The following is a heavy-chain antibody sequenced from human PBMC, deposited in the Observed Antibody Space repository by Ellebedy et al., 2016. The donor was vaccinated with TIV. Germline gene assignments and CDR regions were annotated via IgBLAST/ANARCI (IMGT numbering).Heavy chain of an antibody. D-gene: IGHD3-22*01. CDR3: ARLDYYDSSGYFDY. CDR2: IYYSGST. Sequence: MPSETLSLTCTVSGGSISSYYWSWIRQPPGKGLEWIGYIYYSGSTNYNPSLKSRVTMSVDTSKNQFSLKLSSVTDAYTAVYYCARLDYYDSSGYFDYWGQGTLVTVSS. V-gene: IGHV4-59*01. CDR1: GGSISSYY. J-gene: IGHJ4*02.